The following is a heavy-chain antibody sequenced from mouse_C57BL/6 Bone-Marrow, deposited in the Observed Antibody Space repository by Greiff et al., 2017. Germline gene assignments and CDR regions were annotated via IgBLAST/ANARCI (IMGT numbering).Heavy chain of an antibody. J-gene: IGHJ4*01. CDR1: GYTFTSYG. V-gene: IGHV1-81*01. CDR3: ARDRYSNYDVPYAMDY. D-gene: IGHD2-5*01. CDR2: IYPRSGNT. Sequence: QVQLKQSEAELARPGASVKLSCKASGYTFTSYGISWVKQRTGQGLEWIGEIYPRSGNTYYNEKFKGKATLTADKSSSTAYMELRSLTSEDSAVYFCARDRYSNYDVPYAMDYWGQGTSVTVSS.